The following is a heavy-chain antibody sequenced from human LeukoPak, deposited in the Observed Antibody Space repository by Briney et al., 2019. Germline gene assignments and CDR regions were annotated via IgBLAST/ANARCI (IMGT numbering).Heavy chain of an antibody. J-gene: IGHJ4*02. CDR2: ISYDGSNT. V-gene: IGHV3-30*18. D-gene: IGHD4-23*01. CDR1: GFSFSTYG. Sequence: QAGGSLRLSCAASGFSFSTYGLHWVRQAPGKGPEWVAVISYDGSNTYYADSVKGRFTISRDDSKNTLYLQMNSLRAEDTAVYYCAKDDSDDKVWGQGTLVTVSS. CDR3: AKDDSDDKV.